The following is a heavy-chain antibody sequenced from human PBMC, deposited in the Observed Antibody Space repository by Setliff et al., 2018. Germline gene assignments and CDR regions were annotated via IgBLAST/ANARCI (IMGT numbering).Heavy chain of an antibody. CDR3: ARVESMVRGKNILRHFDY. CDR1: GYTFSNYG. D-gene: IGHD3-10*01. J-gene: IGHJ4*02. V-gene: IGHV1-18*01. Sequence: ASVKVSCKASGYTFSNYGVTWVRQAPGQGLEWMGWVTVYNGNTKYAQNLQGRLTLTTDISTSTAYMEMGSLTTDDTAVYNCARVESMVRGKNILRHFDYWGQGIQVTVS. CDR2: VTVYNGNT.